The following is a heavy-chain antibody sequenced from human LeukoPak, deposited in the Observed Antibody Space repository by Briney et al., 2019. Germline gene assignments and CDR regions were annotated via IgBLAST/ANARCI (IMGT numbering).Heavy chain of an antibody. CDR2: IYYSGST. D-gene: IGHD2-2*02. CDR1: GGSISSYY. CDR3: ARQRVSQLQYDY. J-gene: IGHJ4*02. Sequence: SETLSLTCTVSGGSISSYYWSWIRQPPGKGLEWIGYIYYSGSTNYNPSLKSRVTISVDTSKNQFSLKLSSVTAADTAVYYCARQRVSQLQYDYWGQGTLVTVSS. V-gene: IGHV4-59*08.